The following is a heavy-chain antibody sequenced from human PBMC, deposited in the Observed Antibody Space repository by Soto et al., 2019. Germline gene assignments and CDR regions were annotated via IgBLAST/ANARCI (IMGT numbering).Heavy chain of an antibody. CDR2: IYYSGST. CDR3: ARRHSSSLFDD. V-gene: IGHV4-39*01. J-gene: IGHJ4*02. CDR1: GGSISSSSYY. D-gene: IGHD6-13*01. Sequence: SETLSLTCTVSGGSISSSSYYWGWIRQPPGKGLEWIGNIYYSGSTYYNPSLKSRVTISVDTSKNQFSLKLSSVTAADTAVYYCARRHSSSLFDDWGQGTLVTVSS.